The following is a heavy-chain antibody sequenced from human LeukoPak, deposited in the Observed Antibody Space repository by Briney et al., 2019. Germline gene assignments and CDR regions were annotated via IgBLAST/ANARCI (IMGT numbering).Heavy chain of an antibody. V-gene: IGHV3-30*18. Sequence: GGSLRLSCAASGFTFSNYGMHWVRQAPGKGLDWVAVVSDDGSHKQYADSVKGRFTVSRDNSEKTLYLQMNSLRAEDTAVYYCAKYSSSSNYYYGMDVWGQGTMVTVSS. D-gene: IGHD6-13*01. J-gene: IGHJ6*02. CDR1: GFTFSNYG. CDR3: AKYSSSSNYYYGMDV. CDR2: VSDDGSHK.